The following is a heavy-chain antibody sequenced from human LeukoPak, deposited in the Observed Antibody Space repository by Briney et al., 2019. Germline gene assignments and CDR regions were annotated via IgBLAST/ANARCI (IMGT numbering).Heavy chain of an antibody. CDR1: GFTFMSYW. CDR3: AELGITMIGGV. Sequence: QSGGSLRLSCAASGFTFMSYWMSWVRQAPGKGLEWVANIKQDGSEKYYVDSVKGRCTISRDNAKTSLYLQMNGLRAEDTAVYYCAELGITMIGGVWGKGTTVTISS. V-gene: IGHV3-7*01. CDR2: IKQDGSEK. D-gene: IGHD3-10*02. J-gene: IGHJ6*04.